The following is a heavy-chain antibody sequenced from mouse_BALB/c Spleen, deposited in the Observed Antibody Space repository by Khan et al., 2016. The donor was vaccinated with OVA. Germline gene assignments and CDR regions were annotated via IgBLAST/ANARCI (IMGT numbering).Heavy chain of an antibody. CDR3: ARLENI. J-gene: IGHJ2*01. Sequence: VELVESGPGLVAPSQSLSITCTVSGFSLTSYGVHWVRQPPGKGLEWLGVIWAGGSTNYNSALMSRLSISKDNSKSQVFLKMNSMQNDDTAMYYCARLENIWGQGTTLTVSS. CDR1: GFSLTSYG. V-gene: IGHV2-9*02. D-gene: IGHD1-3*01. CDR2: IWAGGST.